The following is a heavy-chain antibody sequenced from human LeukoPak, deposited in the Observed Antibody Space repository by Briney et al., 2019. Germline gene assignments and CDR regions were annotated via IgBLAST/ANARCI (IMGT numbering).Heavy chain of an antibody. Sequence: PGGSLRLSCAASGFTFSSYAMSWVRQAPGKGLEWVSAISGSGGSTYYADSVKGRFTISRDNSKNTLYLQMNSLRAEDTAVYYCARDLGVQLWSYYFDYWGQGTLVTVSS. CDR1: GFTFSSYA. D-gene: IGHD5-18*01. CDR3: ARDLGVQLWSYYFDY. V-gene: IGHV3-23*01. CDR2: ISGSGGST. J-gene: IGHJ4*02.